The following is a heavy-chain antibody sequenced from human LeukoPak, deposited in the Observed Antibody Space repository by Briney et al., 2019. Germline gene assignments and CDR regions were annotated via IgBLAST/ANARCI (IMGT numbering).Heavy chain of an antibody. J-gene: IGHJ6*02. CDR2: ISAYNGNT. Sequence: RASVNDSCTASGYTFTSYGISWVRQAPGQGLEWMGWISAYNGNTNYAQTLQGRVTMTTDTSTSTAYMELRSLRSDGTAVYYCARLADPGSAFSIFTSYYDYGMDGWGQGTTVTASS. V-gene: IGHV1-18*01. CDR3: ARLADPGSAFSIFTSYYDYGMDG. CDR1: GYTFTSYG. D-gene: IGHD2/OR15-2a*01.